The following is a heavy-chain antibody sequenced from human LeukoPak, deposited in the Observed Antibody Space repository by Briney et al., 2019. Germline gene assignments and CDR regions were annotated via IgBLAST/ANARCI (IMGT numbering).Heavy chain of an antibody. D-gene: IGHD6-19*01. CDR1: GFTFSSHW. CDR3: ARDLFFSDAGYSSGWRAENFHH. V-gene: IGHV3-74*01. J-gene: IGHJ1*01. CDR2: INGAGSST. Sequence: PGGSLRLSCAASGFTFSSHWMHWVRQAPGKGLVWVSRINGAGSSTCYADSVKGRFTVSRDNAKNTLNLQMNSLRAEDTAVYYCARDLFFSDAGYSSGWRAENFHHWGQGTLVTISS.